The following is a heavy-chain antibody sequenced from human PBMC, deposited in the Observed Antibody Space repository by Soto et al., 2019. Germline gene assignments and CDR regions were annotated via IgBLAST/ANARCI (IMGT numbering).Heavy chain of an antibody. V-gene: IGHV2-5*02. CDR2: IYWDDDK. CDR1: GFSLSTSGVG. D-gene: IGHD3-10*01. Sequence: GSGPTLVNPTQTLTLTCTFSGFSLSTSGVGVGWIRQPPGKTLEWLALIYWDDDKRYSPSLKNRLTITKDTSKNQVVLTMTNMDPVDTATYFCRFYYTSSNWFDPWGQGTLVTVSS. CDR3: RFYYTSSNWFDP. J-gene: IGHJ5*02.